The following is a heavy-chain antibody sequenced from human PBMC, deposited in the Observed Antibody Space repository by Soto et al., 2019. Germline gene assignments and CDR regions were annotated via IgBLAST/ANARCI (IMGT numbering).Heavy chain of an antibody. CDR1: GGSISSGDYY. Sequence: QVQLQESGPGLVKPSQTLSLTCTVSGGSISSGDYYWSWIRQPPGKGLEWIGYIYYSGSTYYNPSLKSRVTISVDTSKNQFSLKLSSVTAADTAVYYCARGGYGDFIIKELAAFDIWGQGTMVTVSS. V-gene: IGHV4-30-4*01. CDR3: ARGGYGDFIIKELAAFDI. J-gene: IGHJ3*02. CDR2: IYYSGST. D-gene: IGHD4-17*01.